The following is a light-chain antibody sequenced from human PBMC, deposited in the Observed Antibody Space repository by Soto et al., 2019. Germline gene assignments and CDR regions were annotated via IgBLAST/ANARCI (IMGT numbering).Light chain of an antibody. Sequence: DIQMTQSPSTLSASVGDRVTITCRASQRVGSLLAWYQQKPGKAPKLLIYAASTLQSGVPSRFSGSGSGTDFTLTISSLQPEDFATYFCQQLNSYPITFGQGTRLENK. CDR1: QRVGSL. V-gene: IGKV1-5*01. J-gene: IGKJ5*01. CDR3: QQLNSYPIT. CDR2: AAS.